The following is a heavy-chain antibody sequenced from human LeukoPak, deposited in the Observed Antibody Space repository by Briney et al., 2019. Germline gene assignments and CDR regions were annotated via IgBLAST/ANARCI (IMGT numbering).Heavy chain of an antibody. CDR2: INTNTGNP. V-gene: IGHV7-4-1*02. J-gene: IGHJ4*02. CDR3: ARDPETTVTTSVDY. CDR1: GYTLTELS. Sequence: ASVKVSCKVSGYTLTELSMHWVRQAPGQGLEWMGWINTNTGNPTYAQGFTGRFVFSLDTSVSTAYLQISSLKAEDTAVYYCARDPETTVTTSVDYWGQGTLVTVSS. D-gene: IGHD4-17*01.